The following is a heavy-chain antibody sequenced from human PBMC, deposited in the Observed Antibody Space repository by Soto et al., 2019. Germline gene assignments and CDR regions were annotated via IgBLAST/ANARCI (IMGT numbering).Heavy chain of an antibody. V-gene: IGHV1-3*01. J-gene: IGHJ2*01. CDR1: GYIFTNYA. D-gene: IGHD3-10*02. CDR2: INAGNGYT. Sequence: QVQLVQSGAEVKKPGASVKVSCKASGYIFTNYAMHWVRQAPGQGLEWMGWINAGNGYTKYSQKLQGRVTITRDTSATTAYMDLTSLRSEDTAVYYCARGAALYVGHWYFDLWGRGPLVTVSS. CDR3: ARGAALYVGHWYFDL.